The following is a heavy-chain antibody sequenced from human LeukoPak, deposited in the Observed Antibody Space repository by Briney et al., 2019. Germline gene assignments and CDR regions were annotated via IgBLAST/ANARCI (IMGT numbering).Heavy chain of an antibody. CDR2: ISGSGGST. CDR1: GFTFSSYA. Sequence: PGGSLRLSCAASGFTFSSYAMSWVRQAPGKGLEWVSAISGSGGSTYYADSVKGRFTISRDNSKNTLYLQMNSLRAEDTAVYYCTKDPAYYDFWSGYYSGIFDYWGQGTLVTVSS. V-gene: IGHV3-23*01. D-gene: IGHD3-3*01. CDR3: TKDPAYYDFWSGYYSGIFDY. J-gene: IGHJ4*02.